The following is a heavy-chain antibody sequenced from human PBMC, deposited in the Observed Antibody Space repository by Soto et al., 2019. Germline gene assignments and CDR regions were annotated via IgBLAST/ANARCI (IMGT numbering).Heavy chain of an antibody. CDR3: ARDRIRSGTFDY. D-gene: IGHD3-3*02. J-gene: IGHJ4*02. Sequence: SATLSLTCAVYGGSFSGYYWSWIRQPPGKGLEWIGEINHSGSTNYNPSLKSRVTISVDTSKNQFSLKLSSVTAADTAVYYCARDRIRSGTFDYWGQGTLVTVSS. CDR1: GGSFSGYY. CDR2: INHSGST. V-gene: IGHV4-34*01.